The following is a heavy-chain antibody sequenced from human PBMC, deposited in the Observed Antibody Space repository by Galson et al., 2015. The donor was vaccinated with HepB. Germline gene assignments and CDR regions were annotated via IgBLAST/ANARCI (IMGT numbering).Heavy chain of an antibody. Sequence: SLRLSCAASGFTFDDYAMHWVRQAPGKGLEWVSGISWNSGSIGYADSVKGRFTISRDDAKNSLYLQMNSLRAEDTALYYCAKVSSYDFWSGSDYYYMDVWGKGTTVTVSS. CDR2: ISWNSGSI. D-gene: IGHD3-3*01. CDR3: AKVSSYDFWSGSDYYYMDV. CDR1: GFTFDDYA. V-gene: IGHV3-9*01. J-gene: IGHJ6*03.